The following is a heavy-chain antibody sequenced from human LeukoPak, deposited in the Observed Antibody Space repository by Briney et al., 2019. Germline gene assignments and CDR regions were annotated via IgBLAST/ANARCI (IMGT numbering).Heavy chain of an antibody. D-gene: IGHD5-12*01. CDR3: AKTSRGYSGYDSPFDY. CDR1: GFTFSSYA. CDR2: ISENGGTT. J-gene: IGHJ4*02. V-gene: IGHV3-23*01. Sequence: GGSLRLSCAASGFTFSSYALSWVRQAPGKGLEWVSGISENGGTTFYADSVKGRFTITRDNSKNTLYVQMNSLRGEDTAVYYCAKTSRGYSGYDSPFDYWGQGTLVTVSS.